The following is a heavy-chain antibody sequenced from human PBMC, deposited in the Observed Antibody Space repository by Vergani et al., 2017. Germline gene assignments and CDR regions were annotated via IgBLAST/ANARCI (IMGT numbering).Heavy chain of an antibody. V-gene: IGHV5-10-1*03. Sequence: EVQLVQSGAEVKKPGESLRISCKGSGYSFTSYWISWVRQMPGKGLEWMGMIDPSDSYTNYSPSFQGHVTISADKSISTAYLQWSSLKASDTAMYYCARVGWSYYDSSGYYYAPGGWFDPWGQGTLVTVSS. CDR3: ARVGWSYYDSSGYYYAPGGWFDP. J-gene: IGHJ5*02. CDR1: GYSFTSYW. CDR2: IDPSDSYT. D-gene: IGHD3-22*01.